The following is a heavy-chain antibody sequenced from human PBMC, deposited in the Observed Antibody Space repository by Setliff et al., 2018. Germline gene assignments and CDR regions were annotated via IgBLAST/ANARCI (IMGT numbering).Heavy chain of an antibody. D-gene: IGHD5-18*01. J-gene: IGHJ3*02. CDR3: ARRRRGYSYGHDAFDI. Sequence: SETLSLTCNVSGGSISSRTYYWSWIRQPPGKGLEWIGYIYYSGSTNYNPSLKSRVTISVDTSKNQFSLNLSSVTAADTAVYYCARRRRGYSYGHDAFDIWGQG. CDR1: GGSISSRTYY. CDR2: IYYSGST. V-gene: IGHV4-61*01.